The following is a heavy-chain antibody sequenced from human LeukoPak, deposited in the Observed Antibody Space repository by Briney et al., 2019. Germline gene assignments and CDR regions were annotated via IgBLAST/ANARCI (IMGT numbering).Heavy chain of an antibody. J-gene: IGHJ6*02. V-gene: IGHV4-61*02. CDR1: GGSISSGSYY. CDR2: IYTSGST. Sequence: PSQTLSLTCTVSGGSISSGSYYWSWIRQPAGKGLEWIGRIYTSGSTNYNPSLKSRVTISVDTSKNQFSLKLSSVTAADTAVYYCARDRAVRGVILYYYGMDVWGQGTTVTVSS. CDR3: ARDRAVRGVILYYYGMDV. D-gene: IGHD3-10*01.